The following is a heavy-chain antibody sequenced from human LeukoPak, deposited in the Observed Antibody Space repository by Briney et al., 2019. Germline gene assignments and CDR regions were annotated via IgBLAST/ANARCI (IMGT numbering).Heavy chain of an antibody. CDR1: GFTFSSYW. D-gene: IGHD5-18*01. V-gene: IGHV3-7*01. Sequence: PGGSLRLSCAASGFTFSSYWMSWVRQAPGKGLEWVANIKQDGSEKYYVDSVKGRFTISRDNAKNSLYLQMNSLRAEDTAVYYCARVWIQIWSPPIAYFDYWGQGTLVTVSS. CDR2: IKQDGSEK. J-gene: IGHJ4*02. CDR3: ARVWIQIWSPPIAYFDY.